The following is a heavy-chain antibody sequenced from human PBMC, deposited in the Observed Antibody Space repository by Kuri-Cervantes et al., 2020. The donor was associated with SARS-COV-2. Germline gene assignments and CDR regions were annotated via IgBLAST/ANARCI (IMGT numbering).Heavy chain of an antibody. CDR2: INHSGST. CDR1: GGSISSYY. V-gene: IGHV4-34*01. Sequence: LRLSCTVSGGSISSYYWSWIRQPAGKGLEWIGKINHSGSTNYNPSLSSRVTISVDMSKNQFSLRLSSVTAADTAMYYCARGREGVVPATILGLGYFLYFSMDVWGKGTSVTVSS. J-gene: IGHJ6*03. D-gene: IGHD2-2*01. CDR3: ARGREGVVPATILGLGYFLYFSMDV.